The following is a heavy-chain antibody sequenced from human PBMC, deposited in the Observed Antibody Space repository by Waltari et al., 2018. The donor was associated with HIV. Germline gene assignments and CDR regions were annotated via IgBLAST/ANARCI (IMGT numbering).Heavy chain of an antibody. Sequence: EVQLVESGGGLVKPGGSLRLSCAGSGFTFSNAWMRWVRQTPGKGLGWVGRIKSKPDGGTTDYAAPVKGRFTISRDDSKNTLYLQMVSLKTEDTAVYYCTTGLLYKRYWGQGTLVTVSS. CDR1: GFTFSNAW. CDR3: TTGLLYKRY. V-gene: IGHV3-15*01. J-gene: IGHJ4*02. D-gene: IGHD1-20*01. CDR2: IKSKPDGGTT.